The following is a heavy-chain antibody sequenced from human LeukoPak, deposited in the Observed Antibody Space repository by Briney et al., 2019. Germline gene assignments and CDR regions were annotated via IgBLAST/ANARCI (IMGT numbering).Heavy chain of an antibody. V-gene: IGHV4-39*01. Sequence: SETLSLTCTVSGGSISGSSYYWGWIRQPPGKGLEWIGSIYYSGSTYYNPSLKSRVTISVDTSKNQFSLKLSSVTAADTAVYYCARAPRYCSSTSCRQKGYNWFDPWGQGTLVTVSS. CDR1: GGSISGSSYY. CDR2: IYYSGST. J-gene: IGHJ5*02. D-gene: IGHD2-2*01. CDR3: ARAPRYCSSTSCRQKGYNWFDP.